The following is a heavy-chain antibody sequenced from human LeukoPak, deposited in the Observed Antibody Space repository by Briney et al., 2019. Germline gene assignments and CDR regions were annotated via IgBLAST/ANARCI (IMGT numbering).Heavy chain of an antibody. D-gene: IGHD6-13*01. CDR2: IYSGGST. Sequence: GGSLRLSCAASGFTVSSNYMSWVRQAPGKGLEWVSVIYSGGSTYYADSVKGRFTISRGNSKNTLYLQMNSLRAEDTAVYYCARAGYSSSWWDYFDYWGQGTLVTVSS. J-gene: IGHJ4*02. V-gene: IGHV3-53*01. CDR1: GFTVSSNY. CDR3: ARAGYSSSWWDYFDY.